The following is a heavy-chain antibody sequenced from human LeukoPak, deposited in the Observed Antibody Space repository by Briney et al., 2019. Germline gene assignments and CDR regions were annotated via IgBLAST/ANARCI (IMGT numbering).Heavy chain of an antibody. CDR1: GYTFTNYD. D-gene: IGHD5-18*01. J-gene: IGHJ6*02. V-gene: IGHV1-8*01. CDR2: MNPDSGNT. Sequence: GASVKVSCKASGYTFTNYDINWVRQATGQGLEWMGWMNPDSGNTGFAQKFQGRVTMTRNTSIITAYMELSSLRSEDTAVYYCARSNLGSAMAHYYYFGMDVWGQGTTVTVSS. CDR3: ARSNLGSAMAHYYYFGMDV.